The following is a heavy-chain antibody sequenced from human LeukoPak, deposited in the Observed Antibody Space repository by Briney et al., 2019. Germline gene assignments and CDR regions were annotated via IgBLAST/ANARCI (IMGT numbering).Heavy chain of an antibody. CDR2: FTYDGNDG. Sequence: ARSLRLSCAASGFTFSRYAMHWVRQAPGKGLEWVAVFTYDGNDGYYADSVEGRFTISRDNSKNTLYLQMNGLRVEDTAVYFCARERDAFDIWGQGTMVTVSS. V-gene: IGHV3-30*04. J-gene: IGHJ3*02. CDR3: ARERDAFDI. CDR1: GFTFSRYA.